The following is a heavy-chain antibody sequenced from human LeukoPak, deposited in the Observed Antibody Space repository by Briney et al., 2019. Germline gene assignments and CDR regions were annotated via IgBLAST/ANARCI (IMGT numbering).Heavy chain of an antibody. V-gene: IGHV1-18*01. CDR2: LSAYNGNT. CDR1: GGTFSSYA. Sequence: ASVKVSCKASGGTFSSYAISWVRQAPGQGLEWMGWLSAYNGNTNYAQKVRGRVTMTTDTSTSTAYMELRSLRSDDTAVYYCARGWYFAFDIWGQGTMVTVSS. D-gene: IGHD6-13*01. J-gene: IGHJ3*02. CDR3: ARGWYFAFDI.